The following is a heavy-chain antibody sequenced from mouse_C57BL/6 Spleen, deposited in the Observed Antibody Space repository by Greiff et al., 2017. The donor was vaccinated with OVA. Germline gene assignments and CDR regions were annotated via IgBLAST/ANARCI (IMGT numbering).Heavy chain of an antibody. Sequence: QVHVKQPGAELVRPGSSVKLSCKASGYTFTSYWMHWVKQRPIQGLEWIGNIDPSDSETHYNQKFKDKATMTVDKSSSTAYMQLSSLTSEDSAVYYCASGSSSLDYWGQGTLVTVSA. CDR1: GYTFTSYW. CDR3: ASGSSSLDY. J-gene: IGHJ3*01. V-gene: IGHV1-52*01. CDR2: IDPSDSET. D-gene: IGHD1-1*01.